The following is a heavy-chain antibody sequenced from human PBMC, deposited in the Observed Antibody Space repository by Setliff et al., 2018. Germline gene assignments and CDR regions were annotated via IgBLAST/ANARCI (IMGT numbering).Heavy chain of an antibody. CDR1: GYTFTTYA. D-gene: IGHD3-10*01. CDR2: INTNTGNP. Sequence: ASVKVSCKASGYTFTTYAISWMRQAPGQGLEWMGWINTNTGNPSYAQGFTGRFVFSLDTSVSTAYLQISSLKAEDTALYYCARASRFGTIKYRSDYYMDVWGKGTTVTVSS. CDR3: ARASRFGTIKYRSDYYMDV. V-gene: IGHV7-4-1*02. J-gene: IGHJ6*03.